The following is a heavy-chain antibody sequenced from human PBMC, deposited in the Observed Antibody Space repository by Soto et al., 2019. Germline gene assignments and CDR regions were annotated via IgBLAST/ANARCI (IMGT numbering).Heavy chain of an antibody. CDR1: GGSITTYQ. Sequence: SETLSLTYTVSGGSITTYQWSCIRQPPGKGLEWIGGYSGFTDYNPSLESRATISVDHSKNQFSLTLRSVTAADSAVYYCARDHGDYSFFFDFWGQGALVTVSS. J-gene: IGHJ4*02. CDR3: ARDHGDYSFFFDF. D-gene: IGHD4-17*01. V-gene: IGHV4-59*01. CDR2: YSGFT.